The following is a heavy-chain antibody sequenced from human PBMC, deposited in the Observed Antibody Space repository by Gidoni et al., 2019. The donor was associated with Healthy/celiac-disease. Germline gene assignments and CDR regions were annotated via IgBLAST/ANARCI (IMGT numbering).Heavy chain of an antibody. D-gene: IGHD6-19*01. CDR3: ARVAVAGTDY. CDR2: ISYDGSNK. J-gene: IGHJ4*02. V-gene: IGHV3-30-3*01. CDR1: GFTFRSYA. Sequence: QVQLVESGGGVVQPGRSLRLSCAASGFTFRSYAMHWVRQAPGKGLEWVAVISYDGSNKYYADSVKGRFTISRDNSKNTLYLQMNSLRAEDTAVYYCARVAVAGTDYWGQGTLVTVSS.